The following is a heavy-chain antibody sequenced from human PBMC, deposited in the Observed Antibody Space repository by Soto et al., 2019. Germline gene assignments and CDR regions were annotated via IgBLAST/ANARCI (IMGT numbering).Heavy chain of an antibody. J-gene: IGHJ4*02. CDR1: GVSVSSHTAA. Sequence: SQTLSLTCGISGVSVSSHTAASNWFRQSPSRGLEWLGRTYFRSKWYNDYAISVKSRMTINPDTSKNQFSLHLSSVTPEDTAVYYCERGGFGYSVAVFEYLGQGSLVTGTS. D-gene: IGHD3-10*01. V-gene: IGHV6-1*01. CDR3: ERGGFGYSVAVFEY. CDR2: TYFRSKWYN.